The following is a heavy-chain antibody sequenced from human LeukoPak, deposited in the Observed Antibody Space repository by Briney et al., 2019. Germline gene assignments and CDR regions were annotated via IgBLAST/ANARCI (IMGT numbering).Heavy chain of an antibody. CDR3: AKDGLRRRDGYHHDY. V-gene: IGHV3-30*02. CDR1: GFTFSSYG. Sequence: HAGGSLRLSCAASGFTFSSYGMHWVRQAPGKGLEWVAFIRYDGSNKYYADSVKGRFTISRDNSKNTLYLQMNSLRAEDTAVYYCAKDGLRRRDGYHHDYWGQGTLVTVSS. D-gene: IGHD5-24*01. J-gene: IGHJ4*02. CDR2: IRYDGSNK.